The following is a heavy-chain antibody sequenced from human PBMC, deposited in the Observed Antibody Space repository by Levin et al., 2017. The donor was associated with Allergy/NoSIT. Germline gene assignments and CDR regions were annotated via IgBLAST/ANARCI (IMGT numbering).Heavy chain of an antibody. J-gene: IGHJ6*02. Sequence: SETLSLTCTVSGGSVSSGSYHWSWIRQTPGKGLEWIGCIHYSGSIKYNPSLKRRVAISVDTSKNQFSLRLSSVTAADTAVYFCARDRVVPGGSDYYYYGMDGWGQGTTVTVSS. CDR2: IHYSGSI. V-gene: IGHV4-61*01. CDR1: GGSVSSGSYH. D-gene: IGHD2-2*01. CDR3: ARDRVVPGGSDYYYYGMDG.